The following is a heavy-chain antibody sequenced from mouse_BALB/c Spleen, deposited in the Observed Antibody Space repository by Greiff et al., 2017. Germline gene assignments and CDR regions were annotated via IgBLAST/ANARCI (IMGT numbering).Heavy chain of an antibody. CDR3: TRSGYYGSSYWFAY. CDR1: GYTFTDYE. V-gene: IGHV1-15*01. J-gene: IGHJ3*01. D-gene: IGHD1-1*01. CDR2: IDPETGGT. Sequence: QVQLQQSGAELVRPGASVTLSCKASGYTFTDYEMHWVKQTPVHGLEWIGAIDPETGGTAYNQKFKGKATLTADKSSSTAYMELRSLTSEDSAVYYCTRSGYYGSSYWFAYWGQGTLVTVSA.